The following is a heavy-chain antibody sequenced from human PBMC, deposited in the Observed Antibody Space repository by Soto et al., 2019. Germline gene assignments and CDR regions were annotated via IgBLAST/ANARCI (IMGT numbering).Heavy chain of an antibody. CDR1: GGSISSGGYS. CDR2: IYHSGST. Sequence: PSETLSLTCAVSGGSISSGGYSCSWIRQPPGKGLEWIGYIYHSGSTYYNPSLKSRVTISVDRSKNQFSLKLSSVTAADTAVYYCARDYSNSYYYGMDVWGQGTTVTVSS. J-gene: IGHJ6*02. D-gene: IGHD4-4*01. V-gene: IGHV4-30-2*01. CDR3: ARDYSNSYYYGMDV.